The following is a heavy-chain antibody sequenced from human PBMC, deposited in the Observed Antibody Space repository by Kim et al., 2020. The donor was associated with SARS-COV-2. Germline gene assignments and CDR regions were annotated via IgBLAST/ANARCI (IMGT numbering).Heavy chain of an antibody. J-gene: IGHJ4*02. D-gene: IGHD3-22*01. CDR1: GYTFTSYY. CDR3: ARGRGGYYYDSSGYYYDY. CDR2: INPSGGST. Sequence: ASVKVSCKASGYTFTSYYMHWVRQAPGQGLEWMGIINPSGGSTSYAQKFQGRVTMTRDTSTSTVYMELSSLRSEDTAVYYCARGRGGYYYDSSGYYYDYWGQGTLVTVSS. V-gene: IGHV1-46*01.